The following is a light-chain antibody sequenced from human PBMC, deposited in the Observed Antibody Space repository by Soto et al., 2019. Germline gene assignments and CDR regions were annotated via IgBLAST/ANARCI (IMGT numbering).Light chain of an antibody. CDR3: MQGTDWPPT. Sequence: DVDMTQSPLSLPVTLGQPASISCRSSQALVYTDGDTYLNWFHQRPGQAPRRLIYKVSNRDSGVPDRFSGGGSGTDFTLKIDRVEAEDVGVYYCMQGTDWPPTIGGGTTVEIK. J-gene: IGKJ4*01. CDR1: QALVYTDGDTY. V-gene: IGKV2-30*01. CDR2: KVS.